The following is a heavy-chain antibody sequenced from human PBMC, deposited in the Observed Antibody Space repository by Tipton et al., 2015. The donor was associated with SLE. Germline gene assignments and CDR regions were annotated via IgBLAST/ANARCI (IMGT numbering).Heavy chain of an antibody. Sequence: TLSLTCTVSGGSISSYYWSWIRQPAGKGLEWIGRIYTSGSTNYNPSLKSRVTTSVDTSKNQFSLKLSSVTAADTAVYYCFLRYFDWLFSDAFDIWGQGTMVTVSS. J-gene: IGHJ3*02. CDR1: GGSISSYY. CDR3: FLRYFDWLFSDAFDI. V-gene: IGHV4-4*07. CDR2: IYTSGST. D-gene: IGHD3-9*01.